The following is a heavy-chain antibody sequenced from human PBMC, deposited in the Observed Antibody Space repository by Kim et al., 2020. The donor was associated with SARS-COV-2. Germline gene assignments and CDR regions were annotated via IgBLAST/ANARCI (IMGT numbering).Heavy chain of an antibody. D-gene: IGHD6-13*01. Sequence: YVKSRITINPDTSKNQFSLQLNSVTPEDTAVYYCARDQRVYSSSWYGIDYWGQGTLVTVSS. V-gene: IGHV6-1*01. CDR3: ARDQRVYSSSWYGIDY. J-gene: IGHJ4*02.